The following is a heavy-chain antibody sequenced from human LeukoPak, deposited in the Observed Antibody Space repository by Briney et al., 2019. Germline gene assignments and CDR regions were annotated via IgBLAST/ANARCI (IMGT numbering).Heavy chain of an antibody. CDR3: AKGQELDDGVFDS. CDR1: GFTFSSLA. D-gene: IGHD1-1*01. J-gene: IGHJ4*02. Sequence: PGGPLRLSCTASGFTFSSLATTWVRQAPGKGLEWVSTIRSNGDTTYNADSVKGRFTISRDNSKNTLYLELNSLRVEDTATFYCAKGQELDDGVFDSWGQGTMVTVSS. CDR2: IRSNGDTT. V-gene: IGHV3-23*01.